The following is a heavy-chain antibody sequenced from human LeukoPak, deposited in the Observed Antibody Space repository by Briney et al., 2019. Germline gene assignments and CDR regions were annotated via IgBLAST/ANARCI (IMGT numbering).Heavy chain of an antibody. V-gene: IGHV1-2*02. D-gene: IGHD6-13*01. CDR1: GYTFTGYY. CDR3: ARARIAAAATRY. CDR2: INPNSGGT. J-gene: IGHJ4*02. Sequence: ASVKVSCKASGYTFTGYYMHWVRQAPGQGLEWMGWINPNSGGTNYAQKFQGRVTMTRDTSISTAYMELSRLRSDDTAVYYYARARIAAAATRYWGQGTLVTVSS.